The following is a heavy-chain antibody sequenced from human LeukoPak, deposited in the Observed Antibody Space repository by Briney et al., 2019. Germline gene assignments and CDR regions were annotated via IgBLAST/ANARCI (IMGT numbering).Heavy chain of an antibody. V-gene: IGHV4-39*02. CDR2: VHYSGST. CDR1: GGSISSSSYF. Sequence: SETLSLTCSVSGGSISSSSYFWGWIRQPPRKGLEWIASVHYSGSTYYNPSLKSRVTISVDTSKNQFSLKLSSVTAADTAVYYCARDPIAAAAPGAFDIWGQGTMVTVSS. CDR3: ARDPIAAAAPGAFDI. D-gene: IGHD6-13*01. J-gene: IGHJ3*02.